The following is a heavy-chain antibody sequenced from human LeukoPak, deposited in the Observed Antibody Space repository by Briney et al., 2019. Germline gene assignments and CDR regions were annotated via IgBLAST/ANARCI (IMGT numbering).Heavy chain of an antibody. CDR1: GGSISSYY. V-gene: IGHV4-4*07. CDR2: IYTSGST. D-gene: IGHD3-10*01. J-gene: IGHJ3*02. CDR3: AREQGGSWFGDSRGAFDI. Sequence: SETLSLTCTVSGGSISSYYWSWIRQPAGKGLEWIGRIYTSGSTNYNPSLKSRVTMSVDTSKNQFSLKLSSVTAAGTAVYYCAREQGGSWFGDSRGAFDIWGQGTMVTVSS.